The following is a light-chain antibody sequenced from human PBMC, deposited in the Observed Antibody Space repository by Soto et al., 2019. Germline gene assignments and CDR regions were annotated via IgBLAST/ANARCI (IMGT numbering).Light chain of an antibody. CDR1: QSVSYSSNNKNY. CDR3: QQSYSTPWT. V-gene: IGKV4-1*01. J-gene: IGKJ1*01. Sequence: DIVMTQSPYSLAVPLGERATINCKSSQSVSYSSNNKNYLAWYQQKPGKAPKLLIYAASSLQSGVPSRFSGSGSGTDFTLTISSLQPEDFATYYCQQSYSTPWTFGQGTKVDIK. CDR2: AAS.